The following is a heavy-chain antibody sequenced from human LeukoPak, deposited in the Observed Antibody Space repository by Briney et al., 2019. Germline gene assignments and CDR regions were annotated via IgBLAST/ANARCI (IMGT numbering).Heavy chain of an antibody. CDR2: IKQDGSEK. CDR3: ARDQGEDGMDV. V-gene: IGHV3-7*01. D-gene: IGHD3-10*01. CDR1: GFTFSSYS. J-gene: IGHJ6*02. Sequence: GSLRLSCAASGFTFSSYSMNWVRQAPGKGLEWVANIKQDGSEKYYVDSVKGRFTISRDNAKNSLYLQMNSLRAEDTAVYYCARDQGEDGMDVWGQGTTVTVSS.